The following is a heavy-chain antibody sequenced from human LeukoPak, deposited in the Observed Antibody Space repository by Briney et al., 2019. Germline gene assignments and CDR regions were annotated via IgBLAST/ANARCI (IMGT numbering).Heavy chain of an antibody. V-gene: IGHV1-2*06. J-gene: IGHJ4*02. D-gene: IGHD3-22*01. Sequence: ASVKVSCKASGYTFTGYYMHWVRQAPGQGLEWMGRINPNSGGTNSSQKFQGRVTMTRDTSISTAYMELSRLRSDDSAVYYCARVYDSYDSSGYLGYWGQGTLVTVSS. CDR1: GYTFTGYY. CDR2: INPNSGGT. CDR3: ARVYDSYDSSGYLGY.